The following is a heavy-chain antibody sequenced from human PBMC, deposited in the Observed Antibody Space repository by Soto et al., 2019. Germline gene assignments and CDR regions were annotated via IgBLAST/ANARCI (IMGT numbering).Heavy chain of an antibody. CDR3: ARLGRYYQSLDS. CDR1: GGSISSGDYY. J-gene: IGHJ5*01. D-gene: IGHD3-10*01. CDR2: IYYSGST. V-gene: IGHV4-30-4*01. Sequence: PSETLSLTWTVSGGSISSGDYYWSWIRQPPGKGLEWIGYIYYSGSTYYNPSLKSRVTISLETSKSQFSLRLTSVTAADTAFYYCARLGRYYQSLDSWGPGTLVTVSS.